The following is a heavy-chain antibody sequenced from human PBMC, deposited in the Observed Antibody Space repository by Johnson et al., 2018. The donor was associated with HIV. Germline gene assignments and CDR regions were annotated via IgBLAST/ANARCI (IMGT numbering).Heavy chain of an antibody. CDR2: IWYDGSNK. Sequence: QVQLVESGGGVVQPGKSLRLSCAASGFAFRNYGMHWVRQAPGKGLEWVAVIWYDGSNKYYADSVKGRFTISRDDSITTLYLQMNSLKPEDTAVYYCATDEDALDIWGQGTMVTVSS. CDR1: GFAFRNYG. CDR3: ATDEDALDI. J-gene: IGHJ3*02. V-gene: IGHV3-33*01.